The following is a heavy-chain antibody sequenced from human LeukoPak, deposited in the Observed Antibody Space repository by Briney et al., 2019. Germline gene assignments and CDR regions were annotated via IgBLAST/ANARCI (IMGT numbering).Heavy chain of an antibody. D-gene: IGHD3-3*01. V-gene: IGHV3-23*01. CDR1: GFTFSSYA. CDR3: ARRGPRDRRFSGPMRFLEWSPFDY. CDR2: ISGSGGST. Sequence: GGSLRLSCAASGFTFSSYAMSWVRQAPGKGLEWVSAISGSGGSTYYADSVKGRFTISRDNSKNTLYLQMNSLRAEDTAVYYCARRGPRDRRFSGPMRFLEWSPFDYWGQGTLVTVSS. J-gene: IGHJ4*02.